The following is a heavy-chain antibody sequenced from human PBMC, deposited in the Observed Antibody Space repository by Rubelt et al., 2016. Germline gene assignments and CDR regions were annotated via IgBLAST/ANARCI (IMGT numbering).Heavy chain of an antibody. CDR1: GGSFSGYY. D-gene: IGHD3-22*01. CDR3: ARGRTQYDGCSGYDNWYFDL. Sequence: QVQLQQWGAGLLKPSETLSLTCAVYGGSFSGYYWSWIRQPPGKVLEWIGEITHSGSTHYNPYLNSGATNSVDTAKNQFSLKLGPVTAAGTAVYYCARGRTQYDGCSGYDNWYFDLWGRGTLVTVSS. V-gene: IGHV4-34*01. J-gene: IGHJ2*01. CDR2: ITHSGST.